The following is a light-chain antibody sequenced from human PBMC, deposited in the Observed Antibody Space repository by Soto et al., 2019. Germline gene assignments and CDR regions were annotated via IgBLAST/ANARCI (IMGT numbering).Light chain of an antibody. CDR2: STY. CDR3: ALYMGSGTWV. V-gene: IGLV8-61*01. J-gene: IGLJ3*02. Sequence: QTVVTQEPSFSVSPGATVTLTCGLSSGSVSTNNYPSWYQQTPGQAPRTLIYSTYTRSSRVPDRFSASILGNKAALTITGAQADDESDYYCALYMGSGTWVFVGGTKLTVL. CDR1: SGSVSTNNY.